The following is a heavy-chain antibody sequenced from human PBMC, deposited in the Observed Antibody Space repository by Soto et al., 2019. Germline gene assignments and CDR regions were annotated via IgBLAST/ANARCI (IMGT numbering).Heavy chain of an antibody. J-gene: IGHJ5*02. V-gene: IGHV1-69*01. CDR1: GDSFTNYA. CDR2: IILALGTP. D-gene: IGHD2-8*01. Sequence: QVLLVQSGAEMKQPGSSVSVSCRASGDSFTNYAFTWVRQAPGQGPEWLGGIILALGTPHYSQRFQGRLTITGDESSSTVYMELGSLRLDDTAVYYCGRYCTNTKCRGGYYLDLWGQGTLLIVSS. CDR3: GRYCTNTKCRGGYYLDL.